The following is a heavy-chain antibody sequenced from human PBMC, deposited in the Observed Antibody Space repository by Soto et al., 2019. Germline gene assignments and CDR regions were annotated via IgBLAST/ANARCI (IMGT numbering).Heavy chain of an antibody. V-gene: IGHV3-53*04. J-gene: IGHJ4*02. CDR1: GFTVSSNY. CDR2: IYSGGST. Sequence: GGSLRLSCAASGFTVSSNYMSWVRQAPGKGLEWVSVIYSGGSTYYADSVKGRFTISRHNSKNTLYLQMNSLRAEDTAVYYCARGDRYDDFWSGYEGFYFDYWGQGNLVTAPQ. CDR3: ARGDRYDDFWSGYEGFYFDY. D-gene: IGHD3-3*01.